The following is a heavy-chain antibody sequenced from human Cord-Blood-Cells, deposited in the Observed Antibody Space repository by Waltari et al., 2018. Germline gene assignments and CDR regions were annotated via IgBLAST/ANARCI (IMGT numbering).Heavy chain of an antibody. D-gene: IGHD1-26*01. V-gene: IGHV3-30-3*01. CDR1: GFTFSSYA. CDR2: ISYDGSNK. CDR3: ARRYSGSYYAFDI. Sequence: QVQLVESGGGVVQPGRYLSLSCAASGFTFSSYAMHWVRQAPGKGLEWVAVISYDGSNKYYADSVKGRFTISRDNSKNTLYLQMNSLRAEDTAVYYCARRYSGSYYAFDIWGQGTMVTVSS. J-gene: IGHJ3*02.